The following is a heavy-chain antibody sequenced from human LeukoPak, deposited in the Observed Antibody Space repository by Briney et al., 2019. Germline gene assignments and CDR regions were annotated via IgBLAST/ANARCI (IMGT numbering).Heavy chain of an antibody. D-gene: IGHD3-16*01. CDR3: ARITPHGQVGGKDY. CDR2: INPNSGGT. CDR1: GYTFTDYY. Sequence: GASVKVSCKASGYTFTDYYIHWVRQAPGQGLEWMGWINPNSGGTNYAQKFQGRVTMTRDTSISTAYMELSRLRSDDTAVYYCARITPHGQVGGKDYWGQGTLVTVSS. J-gene: IGHJ4*02. V-gene: IGHV1-2*02.